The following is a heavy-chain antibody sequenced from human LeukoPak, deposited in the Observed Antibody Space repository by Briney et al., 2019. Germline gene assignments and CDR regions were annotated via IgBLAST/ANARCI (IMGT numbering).Heavy chain of an antibody. Sequence: GGSLRLSCAASRFTFSSYWMSWVRQAPGKGLEWVANIKQDGSEKYYVDSVKGRFTISRDNSKNTLYLQMNSLRAEDTAVYYCAKTGLGIYYYYYGMDVWGQGTTVTVSS. J-gene: IGHJ6*02. D-gene: IGHD7-27*01. CDR2: IKQDGSEK. CDR3: AKTGLGIYYYYYGMDV. CDR1: RFTFSSYW. V-gene: IGHV3-7*03.